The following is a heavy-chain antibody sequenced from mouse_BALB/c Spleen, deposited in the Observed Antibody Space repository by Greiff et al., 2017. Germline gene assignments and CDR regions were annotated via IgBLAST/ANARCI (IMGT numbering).Heavy chain of an antibody. D-gene: IGHD2-2*01. J-gene: IGHJ2*01. V-gene: IGHV2-9*02. CDR3: ARDGYGFDY. CDR2: IWAGGST. CDR1: GFSLTSYG. Sequence: QVQLKESGPGLVAPSQSLSITCTVSGFSLTSYGVHWVRQPPGKGLEWLGVIWAGGSTNYNSALMSRLSISKDNSKSQVFLKMTSLQTDDTAMYYCARDGYGFDYWGQGTTLTVSS.